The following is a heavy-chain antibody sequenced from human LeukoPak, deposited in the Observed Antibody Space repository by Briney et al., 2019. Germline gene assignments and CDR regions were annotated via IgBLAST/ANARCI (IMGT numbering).Heavy chain of an antibody. CDR2: ISWNSGSI. CDR1: GFTFDDYA. CDR3: AAQIDAFDI. Sequence: GRSLRLSCAASGFTFDDYAMLWVRQAPGKGLEWVSGISWNSGSIGYADSVKGRFTISRDNAKNSLYLQMNSLRAEDTALYYCAAQIDAFDIWGQGTMVTVSS. J-gene: IGHJ3*02. V-gene: IGHV3-9*01.